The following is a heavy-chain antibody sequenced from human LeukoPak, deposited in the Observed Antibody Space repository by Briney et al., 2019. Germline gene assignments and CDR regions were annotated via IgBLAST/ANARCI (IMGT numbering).Heavy chain of an antibody. CDR3: ARAGGCTTTSCDLDY. Sequence: PSETLSLTCAFSGGSIRSGNWCRWVRQPPGKGLEWIGEIHHSGSTNYNPSLKSRLTISVDKSKNQFFVKLSSVTAADTAVYYCARAGGCTTTSCDLDYWGQGTLVTVSS. V-gene: IGHV4-4*02. CDR1: GGSIRSGNW. D-gene: IGHD2-2*01. J-gene: IGHJ4*02. CDR2: IHHSGST.